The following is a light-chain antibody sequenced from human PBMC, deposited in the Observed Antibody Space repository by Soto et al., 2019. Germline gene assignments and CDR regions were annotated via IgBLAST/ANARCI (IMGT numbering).Light chain of an antibody. J-gene: IGKJ1*01. CDR3: QQYNTWPRT. CDR2: AAS. V-gene: IGKV3-20*01. Sequence: EIVLTQSPCTLSLSPGERATLSCRASQSVSNTYLVWYQQKPGQAPRLPIYAASSRATGIPDRFSGSGYGTDFNLTISRLEPEDFAIYFCQQYNTWPRTFGQGTQVDIK. CDR1: QSVSNTY.